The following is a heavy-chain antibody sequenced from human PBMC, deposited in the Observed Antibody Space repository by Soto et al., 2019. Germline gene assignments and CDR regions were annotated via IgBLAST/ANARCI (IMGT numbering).Heavy chain of an antibody. Sequence: GGSLRLSCAASGFTFDDYAMHWVRQAPGKGLEWVSGISWNSGSIGYADSVKGRFTISRDNAKNSLYLQMNSLRAEDTALYYCAKVTEEWLGNGAFDIWGQGTMVTVSS. CDR1: GFTFDDYA. CDR2: ISWNSGSI. V-gene: IGHV3-9*01. CDR3: AKVTEEWLGNGAFDI. D-gene: IGHD6-19*01. J-gene: IGHJ3*02.